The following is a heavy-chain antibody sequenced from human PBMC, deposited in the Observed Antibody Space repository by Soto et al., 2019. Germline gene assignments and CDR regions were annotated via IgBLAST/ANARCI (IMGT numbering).Heavy chain of an antibody. Sequence: GGYLRLSCAASGFTFSSYAMSWVRQAPGKGLEWVSAISGSGGSTYYADSVKGRFTISRDNSKNTLYLQMNSLRAEDTAVYYCANWITMVDASCWGQGILVTVSS. CDR3: ANWITMVDASC. V-gene: IGHV3-23*01. J-gene: IGHJ4*02. CDR1: GFTFSSYA. CDR2: ISGSGGST. D-gene: IGHD2-15*01.